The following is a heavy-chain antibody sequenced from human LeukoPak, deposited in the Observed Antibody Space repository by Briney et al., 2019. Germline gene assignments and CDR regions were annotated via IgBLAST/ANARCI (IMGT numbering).Heavy chain of an antibody. J-gene: IGHJ4*02. Sequence: PSETLSLTCAVYGGSFSGYYWSWIRQPPGKGLEWIGEINHSGSTNYNPSLKSRVTISVDTSENQFSLKLSSVTAADTAVYYCARVDIVVVPAAIVGGPSYYFDYWGQGTLVTVSS. CDR3: ARVDIVVVPAAIVGGPSYYFDY. CDR1: GGSFSGYY. D-gene: IGHD2-2*02. CDR2: INHSGST. V-gene: IGHV4-34*01.